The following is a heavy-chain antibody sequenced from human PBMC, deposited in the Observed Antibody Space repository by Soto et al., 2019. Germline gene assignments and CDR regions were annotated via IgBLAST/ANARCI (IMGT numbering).Heavy chain of an antibody. Sequence: GESLKISCKGSGYSFTSYWIGWVRQMPGKGLEWMGIIYPGDSDTRYSPSFQGQVTISADKSISTAYLQWSSLKASDAAMYYCASQYYDFWSGYGGMDVWGQGTTVTVSS. D-gene: IGHD3-3*01. CDR1: GYSFTSYW. CDR3: ASQYYDFWSGYGGMDV. V-gene: IGHV5-51*01. CDR2: IYPGDSDT. J-gene: IGHJ6*02.